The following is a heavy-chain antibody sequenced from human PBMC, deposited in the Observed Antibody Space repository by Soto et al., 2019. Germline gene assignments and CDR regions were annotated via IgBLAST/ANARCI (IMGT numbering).Heavy chain of an antibody. V-gene: IGHV4-61*01. CDR2: IYYSGST. CDR1: GGSVSSGSYY. J-gene: IGHJ5*02. D-gene: IGHD5-12*01. CDR3: ARIRLRRTYNWFDP. Sequence: PSETLSLTCTVSGGSVSSGSYYWSWIRQPPGKGLEWIGYIYYSGSTNYNSSLKSRVTISVDTSKNQFSLKLSSVTAADTAVYYCARIRLRRTYNWFDPWGQATLVSLSS.